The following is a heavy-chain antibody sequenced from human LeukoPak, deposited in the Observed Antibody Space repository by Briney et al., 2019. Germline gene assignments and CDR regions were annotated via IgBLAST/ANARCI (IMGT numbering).Heavy chain of an antibody. J-gene: IGHJ2*01. CDR2: IYSGGST. Sequence: GGSLRLSRAASGFTVSSNYMSWVRQAPGKGLEWVSVIYSGGSTYYADSVKGRFTISRDNSKNTLYLQMNSLRAEDTAVYYCARVAPSITMIVVVIRNWYFDLWGRGTLVTVSS. D-gene: IGHD3-22*01. CDR3: ARVAPSITMIVVVIRNWYFDL. V-gene: IGHV3-53*01. CDR1: GFTVSSNY.